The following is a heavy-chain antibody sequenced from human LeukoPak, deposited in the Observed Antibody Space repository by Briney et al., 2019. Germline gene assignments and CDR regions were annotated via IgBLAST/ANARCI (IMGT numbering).Heavy chain of an antibody. D-gene: IGHD2-2*01. CDR2: VSGADGAT. V-gene: IGHV3-23*01. CDR3: AKHWSYCSTTSCFFNYYYYYMDV. Sequence: GGSLRLSCAASGFPFSAYGMSWVRQSPRKGLEWVSGVSGADGATYYADSVKGRSTISRDNSKSTLYLQMNNLRAEDTAVYYCAKHWSYCSTTSCFFNYYYYYMDVWGKGTTVTVSS. J-gene: IGHJ6*03. CDR1: GFPFSAYG.